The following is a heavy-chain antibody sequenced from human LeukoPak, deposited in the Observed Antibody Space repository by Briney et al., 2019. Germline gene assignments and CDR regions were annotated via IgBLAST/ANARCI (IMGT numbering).Heavy chain of an antibody. V-gene: IGHV1-2*02. J-gene: IGHJ4*02. D-gene: IGHD2-15*01. CDR2: INPNSGGT. Sequence: ASVKVSCKASGYPFHHYYMHWVRPAPGQGLEWMGWINPNSGGTNYAQKFQGRVTMTRDTSISTAYMELSRLRSDDTAVYYCASHIRGSYYFDYWGQGTLVTVSS. CDR1: GYPFHHYY. CDR3: ASHIRGSYYFDY.